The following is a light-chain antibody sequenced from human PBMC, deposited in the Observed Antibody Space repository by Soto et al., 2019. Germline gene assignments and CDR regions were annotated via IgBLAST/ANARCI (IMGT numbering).Light chain of an antibody. CDR1: SSDVGSYNL. CDR2: EVT. V-gene: IGLV2-23*02. CDR3: CSYAGSNSYV. J-gene: IGLJ1*01. Sequence: QSALTQPASVSGSPGQSITISCTGVSSDVGSYNLVSWYQQHAGEVPQLIIYEVTKRPSGVFNRFSRSKSGNTASLTISGLQTEDEADYYFCSYAGSNSYVFGTGTKVTVL.